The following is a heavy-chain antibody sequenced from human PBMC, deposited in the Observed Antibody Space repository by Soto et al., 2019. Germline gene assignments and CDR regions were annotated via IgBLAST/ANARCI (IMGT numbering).Heavy chain of an antibody. Sequence: SETLSLTCAVYGGSFSGYYWSWIRQPPGKGLEWIGEINHSGSTNYNPSLKSRVTISVDTSKNQFSLKLSSVTAADTAVYYCARGEPTVTTYYFDYWGQGTLVTVSS. CDR2: INHSGST. D-gene: IGHD4-17*01. J-gene: IGHJ4*02. CDR1: GGSFSGYY. V-gene: IGHV4-34*01. CDR3: ARGEPTVTTYYFDY.